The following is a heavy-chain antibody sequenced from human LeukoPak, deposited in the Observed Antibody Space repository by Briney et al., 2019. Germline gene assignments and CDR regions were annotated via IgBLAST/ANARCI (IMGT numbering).Heavy chain of an antibody. D-gene: IGHD4-17*01. J-gene: IGHJ4*02. CDR3: ARVAATVTWVDY. V-gene: IGHV1-2*02. CDR1: GYTFTGYY. CDR2: INPNSGAT. Sequence: ASVKVSCKASGYTFTGYYMHWVRQAPGQGLEWMGWINPNSGATNYAQKFQGRVTMTRDTSISTAYMELSRLRSDDTAVYYCARVAATVTWVDYWGQGTLVTVSS.